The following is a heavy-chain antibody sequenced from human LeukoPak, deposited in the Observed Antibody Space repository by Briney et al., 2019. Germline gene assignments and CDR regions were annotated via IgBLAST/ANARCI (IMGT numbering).Heavy chain of an antibody. V-gene: IGHV4-34*01. CDR3: ARGGARVTKVQYYFAY. J-gene: IGHJ4*02. Sequence: SETLSLTCTVSGGSISNYYWSWIRQPPGKGLEWIGEINHSGSTNYNPSLKSRVTISVDTSKNQFSLKLSSVTAADRGVYYCARGGARVTKVQYYFAYWGRGTRVTVS. CDR2: INHSGST. D-gene: IGHD4-17*01. CDR1: GGSISNYY.